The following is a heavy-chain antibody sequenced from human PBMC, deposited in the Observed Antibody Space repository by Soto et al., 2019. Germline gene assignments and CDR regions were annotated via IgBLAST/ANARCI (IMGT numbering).Heavy chain of an antibody. CDR2: INHSGST. D-gene: IGHD1-7*01. V-gene: IGHV4-31*03. CDR1: CGSISRGGYY. J-gene: IGHJ3*02. Sequence: PSETLSPPRPVSCGSISRGGYYRSLIPQHPGKGLEWIGYINHSGSTNYNPSLKSRVTISVDTSKNQFSLKLSSVTAADTAVYYCALNPGTVQTQENAFDIWGQGTMVTVSS. CDR3: ALNPGTVQTQENAFDI.